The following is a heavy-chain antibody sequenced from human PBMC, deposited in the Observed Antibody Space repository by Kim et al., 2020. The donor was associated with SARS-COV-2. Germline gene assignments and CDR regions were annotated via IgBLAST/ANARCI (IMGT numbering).Heavy chain of an antibody. Sequence: YANRGTGRFTRSRDNSTTTLYLKRTRLRAEDTAVYYCAKDTLFRLAYFDYWGQGTLVTVSS. CDR3: AKDTLFRLAYFDY. J-gene: IGHJ4*02. V-gene: IGHV3-23*01. D-gene: IGHD6-19*01.